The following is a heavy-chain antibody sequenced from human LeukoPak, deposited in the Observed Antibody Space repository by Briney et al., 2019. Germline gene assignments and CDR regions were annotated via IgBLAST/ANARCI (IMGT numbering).Heavy chain of an antibody. CDR2: INPNSGGT. J-gene: IGHJ4*02. V-gene: IGHV1-2*02. CDR3: ARDVTSIMITFGGVSVNYFDY. Sequence: GASVKVSCKASGYTFTGYYMHWVRQAPGQGLEWMGWINPNSGGTNYAQKFQGRVTMTRDTSISTAYMELSRLRSDDTAVYYCARDVTSIMITFGGVSVNYFDYWGQGTLVTVSS. CDR1: GYTFTGYY. D-gene: IGHD3-16*02.